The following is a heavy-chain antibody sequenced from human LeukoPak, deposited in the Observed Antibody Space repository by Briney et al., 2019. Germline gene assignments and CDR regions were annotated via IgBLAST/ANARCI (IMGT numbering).Heavy chain of an antibody. V-gene: IGHV1-2*02. CDR1: GFTFTAYH. D-gene: IGHD7-27*01. CDR2: INPNSGGT. CDR3: ARGPHWDPHFDC. Sequence: ASVKVSCKASGFTFTAYHMHWVRQAPGQGLEWMGWINPNSGGTNYAQKFQGRVTMTRDTSISTAYMELSGLRSDDTAVYYCARGPHWDPHFDCWGQGTLVTVSS. J-gene: IGHJ4*02.